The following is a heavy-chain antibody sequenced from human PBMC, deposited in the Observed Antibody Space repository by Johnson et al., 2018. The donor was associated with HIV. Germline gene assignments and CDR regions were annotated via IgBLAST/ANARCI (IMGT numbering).Heavy chain of an antibody. V-gene: IGHV3-30-3*01. CDR1: GFLFSRYA. D-gene: IGHD3-3*01. CDR2: ISYDGGNN. J-gene: IGHJ3*02. CDR3: ARVIYNFWSGPHAFDI. Sequence: VQLVESGGGVVQPGRSLRLSCAASGFLFSRYAMHWVRQAPGKGLEWVAVISYDGGNNYYADSVKGRFTISRDNSKNTLYLQMNSLRAEDTAVYYCARVIYNFWSGPHAFDIWGQGTMVTVSS.